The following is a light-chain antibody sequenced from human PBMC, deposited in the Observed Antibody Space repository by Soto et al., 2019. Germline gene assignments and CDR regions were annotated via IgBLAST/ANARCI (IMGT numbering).Light chain of an antibody. CDR3: QSYDSSLSGVV. CDR1: SSNIGAGYD. Sequence: QSVLTPPPSVSWAPGQRVTISCTGSSSNIGAGYDVHWYQQLPGTAPKLLIYGNSNRPSGVPDRFSGSKSGTSASLAITGLQAEDEADYYCQSYDSSLSGVVFGGGTKLTVL. CDR2: GNS. V-gene: IGLV1-40*01. J-gene: IGLJ2*01.